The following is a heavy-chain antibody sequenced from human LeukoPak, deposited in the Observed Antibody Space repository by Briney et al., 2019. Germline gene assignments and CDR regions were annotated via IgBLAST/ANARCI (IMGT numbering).Heavy chain of an antibody. CDR3: ARDRSVLPAASYYYGMEV. D-gene: IGHD2-2*01. CDR2: ISAYNGNT. J-gene: IGHJ6*02. CDR1: GYTFTRYD. Sequence: ASVKVSSKASGYTFTRYDINWVRQAPGQGLECMGWISAYNGNTNYAQKLQGRVTMTTDTSTTTAYMELRSLRSDDTAVYYCARDRSVLPAASYYYGMEVWGQGTTVIVSS. V-gene: IGHV1-18*01.